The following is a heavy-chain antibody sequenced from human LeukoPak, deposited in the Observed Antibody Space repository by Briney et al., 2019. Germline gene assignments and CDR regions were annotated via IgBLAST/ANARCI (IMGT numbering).Heavy chain of an antibody. J-gene: IGHJ4*02. Sequence: GGSLRLSCAASGFTFSSYGMHWVRQAPGKGLEWVAVISYDGSNKYYADSVKGRFTISRDNSKNTLYLQMNSLRAEDTAVYYCAKGLGYYYDSSGYAPFDYWGQGTLVTVSS. CDR3: AKGLGYYYDSSGYAPFDY. V-gene: IGHV3-30*18. D-gene: IGHD3-22*01. CDR1: GFTFSSYG. CDR2: ISYDGSNK.